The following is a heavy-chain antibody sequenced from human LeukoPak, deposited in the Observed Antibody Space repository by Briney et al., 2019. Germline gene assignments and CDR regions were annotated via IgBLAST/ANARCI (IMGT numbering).Heavy chain of an antibody. Sequence: GSSVKVSCKASGGTFSSYAISWVRQAPGQGLEWMGRIIPILGIANYAQKFQGRVTITADKPTSTAYMELSSLRSEDTAVYYCARVKRWYSAFDIWGQGTMVTVSS. J-gene: IGHJ3*02. CDR1: GGTFSSYA. CDR2: IIPILGIA. D-gene: IGHD6-13*01. CDR3: ARVKRWYSAFDI. V-gene: IGHV1-69*04.